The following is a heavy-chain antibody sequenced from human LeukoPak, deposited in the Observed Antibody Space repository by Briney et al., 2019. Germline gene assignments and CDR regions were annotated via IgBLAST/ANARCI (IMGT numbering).Heavy chain of an antibody. CDR1: GYTFTSYG. CDR2: ISAYNGNT. J-gene: IGHJ6*03. V-gene: IGHV1-18*01. Sequence: ASVKVSCKASGYTFTSYGISWVRQAPGQGLEWMGWISAYNGNTNYAQKLQGRVTMTTDTSTSTAYMELRSLRSDDTAVYYCAREAGIRYFDWLPKGLLGYMDDWGQGTTVTISS. D-gene: IGHD3-9*01. CDR3: AREAGIRYFDWLPKGLLGYMDD.